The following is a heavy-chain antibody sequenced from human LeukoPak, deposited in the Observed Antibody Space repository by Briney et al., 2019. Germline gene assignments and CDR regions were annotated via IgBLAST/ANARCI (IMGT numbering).Heavy chain of an antibody. CDR3: AHRHRGVASDI. J-gene: IGHJ3*02. V-gene: IGHV2-5*01. D-gene: IGHD2-15*01. Sequence: ESGPTLVKPTQTLRLTCTFSGFSFSTGGVGVGWIRQPPGKALEWLGVIYENDEKLYSSSLQNRLYITKDTSKNQVVLTVANVDPVDTATYYCAHRHRGVASDIWGQGTMVTVSS. CDR1: GFSFSTGGVG. CDR2: IYENDEK.